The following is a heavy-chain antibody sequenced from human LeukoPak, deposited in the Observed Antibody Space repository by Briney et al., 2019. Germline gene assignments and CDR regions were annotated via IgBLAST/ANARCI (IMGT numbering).Heavy chain of an antibody. Sequence: PGGSLRLSCAASGFTFNNYIMNWVRQAPGKGLEWVSAISGSGGSTYYADSVKGRFTISRDNSKNTLYLQMNSLRAEDTAVYYSAKDGGYSSGWYYYYMDVWGKGTTVTVSS. V-gene: IGHV3-23*01. CDR3: AKDGGYSSGWYYYYMDV. J-gene: IGHJ6*03. D-gene: IGHD6-19*01. CDR2: ISGSGGST. CDR1: GFTFNNYI.